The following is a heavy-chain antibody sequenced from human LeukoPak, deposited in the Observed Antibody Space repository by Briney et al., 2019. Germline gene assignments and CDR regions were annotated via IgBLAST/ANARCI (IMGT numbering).Heavy chain of an antibody. J-gene: IGHJ4*02. CDR3: AKDPYYYDSSGYPRYFDY. D-gene: IGHD3-22*01. V-gene: IGHV3-23*01. CDR1: GFTFSSYA. CDR2: ISGSGGST. Sequence: GGSLRLSCAASGFTFSSYAMSWARQAPGKGLEWVSAISGSGGSTYYADSVKGRFTISRDNSKNTLYLQMNSLRAEDTAVYYCAKDPYYYDSSGYPRYFDYWGQGTLVTVSS.